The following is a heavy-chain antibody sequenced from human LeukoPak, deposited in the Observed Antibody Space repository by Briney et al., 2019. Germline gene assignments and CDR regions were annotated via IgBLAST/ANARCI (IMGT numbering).Heavy chain of an antibody. CDR3: ARSHVGYCSSTSCYYFDY. Sequence: SVTVFCKASGGTFCSYAISWVRQAPGQGLEWMGGIIPIFGTANYAQKFQGRVTITTDESTSTAYMELSSLRSEDTAVYYCARSHVGYCSSTSCYYFDYWGQGTLVTVSS. CDR1: GGTFCSYA. J-gene: IGHJ4*02. CDR2: IIPIFGTA. V-gene: IGHV1-69*05. D-gene: IGHD2-2*01.